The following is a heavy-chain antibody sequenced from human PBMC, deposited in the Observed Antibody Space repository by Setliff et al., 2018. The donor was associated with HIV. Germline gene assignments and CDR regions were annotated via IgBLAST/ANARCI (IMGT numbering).Heavy chain of an antibody. Sequence: PSETLSLTCAVSGYSIGSGSFWGWIRQPPGKGLEWIATIPHNGGTYYNPDPSLTGRVTISVDTSKNQLSLKLAFVTAADTAVYYCARYSTLTTNFDYWGQGTLVTVSS. J-gene: IGHJ4*02. D-gene: IGHD4-17*01. CDR2: IPHNGGT. CDR1: GYSIGSGSF. CDR3: ARYSTLTTNFDY. V-gene: IGHV4-38-2*01.